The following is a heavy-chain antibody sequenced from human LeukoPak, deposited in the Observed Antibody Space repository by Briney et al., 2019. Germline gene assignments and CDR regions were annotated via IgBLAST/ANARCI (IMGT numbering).Heavy chain of an antibody. Sequence: ASVKVSCKASGYTFTSYGISWGRQAPGQGLEWMGWISAYNGNTNYAQKLQGRVTMTTDTSTSTAYMELRSLRSDDTAVYYCARVDYGDYDYYGMDVWGQGTTVTVSS. CDR2: ISAYNGNT. D-gene: IGHD4-17*01. V-gene: IGHV1-18*01. CDR3: ARVDYGDYDYYGMDV. J-gene: IGHJ6*02. CDR1: GYTFTSYG.